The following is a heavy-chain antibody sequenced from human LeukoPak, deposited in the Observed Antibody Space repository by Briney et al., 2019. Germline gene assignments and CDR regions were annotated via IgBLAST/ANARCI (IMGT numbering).Heavy chain of an antibody. V-gene: IGHV4-4*02. J-gene: IGHJ4*02. Sequence: PSGTLSLTCAVSGDSISTNDWWTWVRQPPGRGLEWIGEVFHTGSTNFNPSLKSRVTISVDTSKNQFSLKLSSVTAADTAVYYCARDLRPYSSSWYFDYWGQGTLVTVSS. D-gene: IGHD6-13*01. CDR2: VFHTGST. CDR1: GDSISTNDW. CDR3: ARDLRPYSSSWYFDY.